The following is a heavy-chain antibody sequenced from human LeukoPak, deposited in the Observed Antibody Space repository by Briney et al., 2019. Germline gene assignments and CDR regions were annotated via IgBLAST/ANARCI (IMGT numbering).Heavy chain of an antibody. V-gene: IGHV3-23*01. J-gene: IGHJ5*01. CDR2: INANSGTT. Sequence: GGSLRLSCEASGFAFSVYAMSWLRQPPGQGLEWGSTINANSGTTAYAASVRCRVTIPRENSKHALYLQLTTLRADDTATYYCAKPISGGLAVTADWFHPWGQGTLVVVSS. D-gene: IGHD2-21*02. CDR1: GFAFSVYA. CDR3: AKPISGGLAVTADWFHP.